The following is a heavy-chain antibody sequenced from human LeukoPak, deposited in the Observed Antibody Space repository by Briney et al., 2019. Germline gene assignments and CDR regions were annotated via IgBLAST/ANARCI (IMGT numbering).Heavy chain of an antibody. CDR2: ISAYNGNT. CDR1: GYTFTSYG. J-gene: IGHJ5*02. CDR3: ARDRRSGSYYDWFDP. Sequence: ASVKVSCKASGYTFTSYGIRWVRPAPGQGLEWMGWISAYNGNTNYAQKLQGRVTMTTDTSTSTAYMELRSLRSDDTAVYYCARDRRSGSYYDWFDPWGQGTLVTVSS. D-gene: IGHD1-26*01. V-gene: IGHV1-18*01.